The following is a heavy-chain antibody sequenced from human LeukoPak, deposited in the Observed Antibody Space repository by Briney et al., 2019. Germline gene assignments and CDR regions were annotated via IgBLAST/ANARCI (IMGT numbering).Heavy chain of an antibody. CDR3: ARGITMVRGDIHNGFDP. D-gene: IGHD3-10*01. Sequence: SETLFLTCAVYGGSFSGYYWSWIRQPPGKGLEWIGEINHSGSTNYNPSLKSRVTISVDTSKNQFSLKLSSVTAADTAVYYCARGITMVRGDIHNGFDPWGQGTLVTVSS. V-gene: IGHV4-34*01. CDR1: GGSFSGYY. J-gene: IGHJ5*02. CDR2: INHSGST.